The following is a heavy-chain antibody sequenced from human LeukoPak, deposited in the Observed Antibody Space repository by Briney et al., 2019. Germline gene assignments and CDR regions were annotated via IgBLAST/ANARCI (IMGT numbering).Heavy chain of an antibody. CDR1: GFNLNMYA. CDR3: ASPKQYSSGWRSFDY. J-gene: IGHJ4*02. Sequence: GGSLRLSCVASGFNLNMYAIPWVRQAPGKGLEWVSVIYSGGSTYYADSVKGRFTISRDNSKNTLYLQMNSLRAEDTAVYYCASPKQYSSGWRSFDYWGQGTLVTVSS. D-gene: IGHD6-19*01. V-gene: IGHV3-53*01. CDR2: IYSGGST.